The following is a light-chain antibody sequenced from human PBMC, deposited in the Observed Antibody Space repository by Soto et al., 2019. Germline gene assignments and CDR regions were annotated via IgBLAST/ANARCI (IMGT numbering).Light chain of an antibody. CDR3: QQRISWPLT. Sequence: DILLTQSPATLSLSPGQRATLSCRASQSLESSLVWYQQKPGQAPRLLIYDASNRVTGIPARFSGSGSGTDFTLTISSLQPADFAIYYCQQRISWPLTFGGGTKVDIK. J-gene: IGKJ4*01. CDR2: DAS. V-gene: IGKV3-11*01. CDR1: QSLESS.